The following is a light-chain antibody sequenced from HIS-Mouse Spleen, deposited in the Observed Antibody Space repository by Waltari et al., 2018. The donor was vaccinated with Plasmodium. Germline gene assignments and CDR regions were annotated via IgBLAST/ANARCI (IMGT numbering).Light chain of an antibody. CDR2: QDT. CDR1: KLGDKY. Sequence: GQTASITCSGDKLGDKYACWYQQKPGQSPVLVIYQDTKRPSGIPERFSGSNSGNTATLTISGTQAMDEADYYCQAWDSSTVVFGGGTKLTVL. V-gene: IGLV3-1*01. J-gene: IGLJ2*01. CDR3: QAWDSSTVV.